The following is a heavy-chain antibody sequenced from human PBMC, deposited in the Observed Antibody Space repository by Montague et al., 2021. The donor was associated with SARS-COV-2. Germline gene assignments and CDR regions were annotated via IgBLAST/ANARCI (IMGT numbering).Heavy chain of an antibody. CDR2: ISNSGFT. Sequence: SETLSLTCTVPGDSMTGDSMSRYYWSWIRQTPGKGLEWIGYISNSGFTNDNPSLKNRVTTSVDTSNNQFSRKLNSVTAADTAVYYCARVRKDDYGDNYFDYWGQGALVIVSS. CDR3: ARVRKDDYGDNYFDY. J-gene: IGHJ4*02. V-gene: IGHV4-61*01. D-gene: IGHD4-17*01. CDR1: GDSMTGDSMSRYY.